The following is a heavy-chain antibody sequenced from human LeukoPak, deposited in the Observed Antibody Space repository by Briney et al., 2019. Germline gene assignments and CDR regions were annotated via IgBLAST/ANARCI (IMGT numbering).Heavy chain of an antibody. CDR2: ISYDGNNA. J-gene: IGHJ3*01. Sequence: GGSLRLSCVASGFAFRGSAMSWVRQAPGKGLDWVSLISYDGNNAYYADSVRGRFTISRDNSKDTLYLEMNSLRAEDTAIYYCARDIQLSTWGLGTMVTVSS. CDR1: GFAFRGSA. CDR3: ARDIQLST. D-gene: IGHD5-24*01. V-gene: IGHV3-23*01.